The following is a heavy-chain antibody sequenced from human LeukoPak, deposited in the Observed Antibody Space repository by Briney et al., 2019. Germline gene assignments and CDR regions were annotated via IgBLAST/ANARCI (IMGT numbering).Heavy chain of an antibody. J-gene: IGHJ4*02. V-gene: IGHV3-30-3*01. CDR3: ARDSSSWYPSFDY. D-gene: IGHD6-13*01. CDR1: GFTFSSYA. Sequence: GGSLRLSCAASGFTFSSYAMHWVRQAPGKGLEWVAVISYVGSNKYYADSVKGRFTISRDNSKNTLYLQMNSLRAEDTAVYYCARDSSSWYPSFDYWGQGTLVTVSS. CDR2: ISYVGSNK.